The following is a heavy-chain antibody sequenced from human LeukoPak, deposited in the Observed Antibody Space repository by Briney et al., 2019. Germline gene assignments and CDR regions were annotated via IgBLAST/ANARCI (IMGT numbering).Heavy chain of an antibody. CDR3: ARQMDTAMVTGHYYYYMDV. V-gene: IGHV4-59*08. Sequence: SETLSLTCTVSGGSISSYYWSWIRQPPGKGLEWIGYIYYSGSTNYNPSLKSRVTISVDTSKDQFSLKLSSVTAADTAVYYCARQMDTAMVTGHYYYYMDVWGKGTTVTVSS. J-gene: IGHJ6*03. D-gene: IGHD5-18*01. CDR2: IYYSGST. CDR1: GGSISSYY.